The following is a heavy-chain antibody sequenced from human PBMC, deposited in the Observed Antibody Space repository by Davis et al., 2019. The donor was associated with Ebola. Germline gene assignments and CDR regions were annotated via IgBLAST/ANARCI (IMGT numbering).Heavy chain of an antibody. Sequence: AASVKVSCKASGGTFTSFGVSWMRQAPGQGLEWKGGIIPTSGTANYAQRFQGRVTFTADESTNTAYMELSGLTSEDTAVYYCARDTRGGMIVVGRNYYFDFWGQGALVTVSA. J-gene: IGHJ4*02. CDR3: ARDTRGGMIVVGRNYYFDF. CDR1: GGTFTSFG. CDR2: IIPTSGTA. D-gene: IGHD3-22*01. V-gene: IGHV1-69*13.